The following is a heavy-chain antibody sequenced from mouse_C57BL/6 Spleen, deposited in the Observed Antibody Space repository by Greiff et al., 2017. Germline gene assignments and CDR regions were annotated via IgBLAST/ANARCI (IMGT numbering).Heavy chain of an antibody. CDR1: GFSLTSYG. D-gene: IGHD3-1*01. J-gene: IGHJ3*01. CDR3: ASGGYGTPFAY. CDR2: IWGVGST. Sequence: VHLVESGPGLVAPSQSLSITCTVSGFSLTSYGVDWVRQSPGKGLEWLGVIWGVGSTNYNSALKSRLSISKDNSKSQVFLKMNSLQTDDTAMYYCASGGYGTPFAYWGQGTLVTVSA. V-gene: IGHV2-6*01.